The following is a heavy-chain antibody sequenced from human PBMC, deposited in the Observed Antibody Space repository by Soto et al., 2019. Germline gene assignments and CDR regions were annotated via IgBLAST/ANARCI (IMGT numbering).Heavy chain of an antibody. Sequence: GASVKVSCKASGVTFSSYTISWVRQAPGQGLEWMGRIIPILGIANYAQKFQGRVTITADQSTSTADMELSSLRSYDTAVYYCGWGRLYFDYRAQGTMVPGPS. D-gene: IGHD3-16*01. V-gene: IGHV1-69*02. CDR1: GVTFSSYT. CDR2: IIPILGIA. CDR3: GWGRLYFDY. J-gene: IGHJ4*02.